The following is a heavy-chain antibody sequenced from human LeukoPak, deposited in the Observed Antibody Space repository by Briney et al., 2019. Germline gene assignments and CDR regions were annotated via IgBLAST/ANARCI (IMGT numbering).Heavy chain of an antibody. CDR3: ARHVWLQPFDY. CDR1: GGSMNSYY. V-gene: IGHV4-59*08. CDR2: IYYSGST. J-gene: IGHJ4*02. Sequence: PSETVSLTCSVSGGSMNSYYWSWIRQSPGKGLEWIGYIYYSGSTNYNPSLKSRVTISVDTSKNQFSLKLSSVTAADTPGYYCARHVWLQPFDYWGQGTLVSVSS. D-gene: IGHD3-9*01.